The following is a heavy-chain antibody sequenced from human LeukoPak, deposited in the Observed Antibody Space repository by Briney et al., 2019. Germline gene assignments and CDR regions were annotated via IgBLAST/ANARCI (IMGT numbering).Heavy chain of an antibody. CDR3: ARGRGTTDY. CDR1: GGSISSYY. V-gene: IGHV4-59*01. CDR2: IYYSGST. D-gene: IGHD1-1*01. J-gene: IGHJ4*02. Sequence: SETLSLTCTVSGGSISSYYWSWIRQPPGKGLEWIGYIYYSGSTNYNPSLKSRVTISVDTSKNQFSLKLSSVTAADTAVYYCARGRGTTDYWGQGTLVTVSS.